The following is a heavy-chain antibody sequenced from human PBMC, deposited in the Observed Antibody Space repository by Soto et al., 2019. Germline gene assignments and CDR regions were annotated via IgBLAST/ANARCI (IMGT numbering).Heavy chain of an antibody. CDR2: IMQDGSEK. V-gene: IGHV3-7*01. Sequence: EVQLVESGGGLVQPGGSLRLSCTVSGFSFSRYWMSWVRQAPGKGLEWVANIMQDGSEKDYVDSVKGRFTISRDNAKSSLYLQMNGLRAEDTAVYYCARGHSAPDYWGQGTLVTVST. J-gene: IGHJ4*02. CDR1: GFSFSRYW. CDR3: ARGHSAPDY.